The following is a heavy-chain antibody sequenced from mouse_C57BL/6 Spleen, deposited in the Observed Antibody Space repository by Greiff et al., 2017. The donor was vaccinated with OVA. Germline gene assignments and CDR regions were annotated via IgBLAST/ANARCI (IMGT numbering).Heavy chain of an antibody. Sequence: QVQLQQSGAELMKPGASVKLSCKAPGYTFTGYWIEWVKQRPGHGLEWIGEFLPGSGSTNYNEKFKGKATYTAATSSNIAYMQLSGLETEDYAIANCARRTGTDFDDWGQGTTRTVSA. J-gene: IGHJ2*01. CDR2: FLPGSGST. CDR1: GYTFTGYW. V-gene: IGHV1-9*01. D-gene: IGHD4-1*01. CDR3: ARRTGTDFDD.